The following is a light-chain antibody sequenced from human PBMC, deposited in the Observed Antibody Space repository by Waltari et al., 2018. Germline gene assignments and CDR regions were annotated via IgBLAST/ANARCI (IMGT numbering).Light chain of an antibody. J-gene: IGKJ5*01. CDR1: QSVSSSY. CDR2: GAS. Sequence: ELVLTQSPGTLSLSPGERATLSCRASQSVSSSYLAWYQQKPGQAPRLLIYGASSRATGIPDRFSGSGSGTDFTLTISRLEPEDFAVYYCQQYGSSLCFGQGTRLEIK. CDR3: QQYGSSLC. V-gene: IGKV3-20*01.